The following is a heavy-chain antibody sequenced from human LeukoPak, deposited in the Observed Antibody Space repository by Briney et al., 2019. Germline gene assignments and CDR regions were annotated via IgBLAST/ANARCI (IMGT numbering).Heavy chain of an antibody. CDR2: IYYSGST. J-gene: IGHJ5*02. V-gene: IGHV4-59*01. Sequence: SETLSLTCTVSGGSISSYYWSWIRKPPGKGLEWIGYIYYSGSTNYNPSLKSRVTISVDTSKNQFSLKLSSVTAADTAVYYCARDLGEYDFWSGYYSLSWFDPWGQGTLVTVSS. CDR3: ARDLGEYDFWSGYYSLSWFDP. D-gene: IGHD3-3*01. CDR1: GGSISSYY.